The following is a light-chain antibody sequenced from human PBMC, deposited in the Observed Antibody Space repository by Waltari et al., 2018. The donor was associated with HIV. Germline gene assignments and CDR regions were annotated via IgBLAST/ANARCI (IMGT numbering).Light chain of an antibody. CDR1: QSVSSN. J-gene: IGKJ2*01. CDR2: GAS. Sequence: EIVMTQSPATLSVSPGERATLSCRASQSVSSNLAWYQQKPGQAPRLLIYGASTRATGIPARFSGSGSGTEFTLTISSLQSEDFAVYYCQQYNPTAVTFGQGTKLEIK. CDR3: QQYNPTAVT. V-gene: IGKV3-15*01.